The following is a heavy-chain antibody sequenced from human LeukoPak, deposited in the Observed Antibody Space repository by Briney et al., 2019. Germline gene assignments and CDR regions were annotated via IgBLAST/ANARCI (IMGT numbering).Heavy chain of an antibody. CDR2: IKSKTDGGTT. V-gene: IGHV3-15*01. D-gene: IGHD3-22*01. CDR1: GFTFRTYW. J-gene: IGHJ4*02. CDR3: TTDPRITMIVVVSN. Sequence: GGSLRLSCEGSGFTFRTYWMTWVRQAPGKGLEWVGRIKSKTDGGTTDYAAPVKGRFTISRDDSKNTLYLQMNSLKTEDTAVYYCTTDPRITMIVVVSNWSQGTLVTVSS.